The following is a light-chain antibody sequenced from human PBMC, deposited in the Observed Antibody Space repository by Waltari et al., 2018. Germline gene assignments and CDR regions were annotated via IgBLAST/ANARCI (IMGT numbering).Light chain of an antibody. CDR3: QHYVRLPVT. V-gene: IGKV3-20*01. J-gene: IGKJ1*01. CDR2: ATS. CDR1: QRVGRS. Sequence: EIVLTQSPGTLSLSPGERPPLPCRASQRVGRSLAWYQQKRGRAPSLLIYATSTRATGIPDRFSGSGSGTDFSLTISRLEPEDFAVYYCQHYVRLPVTFGLGTKVEIK.